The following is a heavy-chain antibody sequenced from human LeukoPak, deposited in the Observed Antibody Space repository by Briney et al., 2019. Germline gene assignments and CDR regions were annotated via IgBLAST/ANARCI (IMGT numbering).Heavy chain of an antibody. J-gene: IGHJ6*03. CDR3: ARIVVYYMDV. Sequence: ASVKVSCKASGYTFTDYYIHWVRQAPGQGLEWMGWMNPNSGNTGYAQKFQGRVTMTRNTSISTAYMELSSLRSEDTAVYYCARIVVYYMDVWGKGTTVTISS. CDR1: GYTFTDYY. CDR2: MNPNSGNT. D-gene: IGHD3-22*01. V-gene: IGHV1-8*02.